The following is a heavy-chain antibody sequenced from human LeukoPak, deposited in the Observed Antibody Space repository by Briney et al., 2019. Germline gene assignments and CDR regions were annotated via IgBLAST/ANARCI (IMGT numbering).Heavy chain of an antibody. CDR3: ASGGWRGDD. D-gene: IGHD6-19*01. CDR2: IRPDANDG. J-gene: IGHJ4*02. CDR1: GFTFSHYW. V-gene: IGHV3-7*01. Sequence: GESLRLSCAASGFTFSHYWMAWVRQAPGKGLEWVAIIRPDANDGSYVDSVKGRFTISRDNAKNSLYLQMNSLRAEDTAVYYCASGGWRGDDWGQGTLVTVSS.